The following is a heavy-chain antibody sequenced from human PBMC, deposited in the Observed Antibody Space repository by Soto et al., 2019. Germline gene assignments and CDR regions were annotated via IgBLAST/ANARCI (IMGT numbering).Heavy chain of an antibody. Sequence: WETLSLTCAVYGGSFSGYYWSWIRQPPGKGLEWIGEIDHSGSTNYNPSLKSRVTISVDTSKNQFSLTLSSVTAADTAVYYCAREEYTYNYRGGDSWGQGTPVTVSS. CDR3: AREEYTYNYRGGDS. CDR1: GGSFSGYY. D-gene: IGHD5-18*01. CDR2: IDHSGST. J-gene: IGHJ4*02. V-gene: IGHV4-34*01.